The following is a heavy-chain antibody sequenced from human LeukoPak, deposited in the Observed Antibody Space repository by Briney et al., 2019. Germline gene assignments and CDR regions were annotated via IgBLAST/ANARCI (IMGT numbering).Heavy chain of an antibody. CDR2: INPDSGGT. CDR3: ARGEGGPYRSSFYTPFYFDY. Sequence: ASVKVSCKASGYTFIGYYMHWVRQAPGQGLEWMGRINPDSGGTDYAEKFQGRVTMTRDTSISTTYMEVNTLRSDDTAVYYCARGEGGPYRSSFYTPFYFDYWGQGTLVTVSS. V-gene: IGHV1-2*06. CDR1: GYTFIGYY. D-gene: IGHD6-13*01. J-gene: IGHJ4*02.